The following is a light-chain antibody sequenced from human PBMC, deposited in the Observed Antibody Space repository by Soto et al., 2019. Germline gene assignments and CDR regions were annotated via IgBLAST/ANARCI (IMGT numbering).Light chain of an antibody. CDR2: DAS. V-gene: IGKV3-11*01. CDR3: PQRSNWPLT. CDR1: QSVSSY. Sequence: EIVLTQSPATLSLSPGERATLSCRASQSVSSYLAWYRQKPGQATRLLFYDASNRATGIPARFSGSGSATDFTLTISSLEPEDFAVYYCPQRSNWPLTFGGGTKVEIK. J-gene: IGKJ4*01.